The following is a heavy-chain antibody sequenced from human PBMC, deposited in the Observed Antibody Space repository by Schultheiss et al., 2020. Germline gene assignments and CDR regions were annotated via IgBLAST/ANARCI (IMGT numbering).Heavy chain of an antibody. Sequence: SETLSLTCTVSGGSISSYYWSWIRQPPGKGLEWIGYIYYSGSTNYNPSLKSRVTISVDTSKNQFSLKLSSVTAADTAVYYCAAAKADYDFWSGYSRYYYYYGMDVWGQGTTVNVYS. CDR1: GGSISSYY. CDR2: IYYSGST. CDR3: AAAKADYDFWSGYSRYYYYYGMDV. J-gene: IGHJ6*02. V-gene: IGHV4-59*01. D-gene: IGHD3-3*01.